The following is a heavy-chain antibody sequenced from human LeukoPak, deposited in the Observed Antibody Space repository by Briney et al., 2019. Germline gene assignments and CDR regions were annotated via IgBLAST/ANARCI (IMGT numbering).Heavy chain of an antibody. V-gene: IGHV1-2*02. CDR3: ARGDYDILTGYPFDAFDI. Sequence: ASVKVSCKASGYTFTSYYMHWVRQAPGQGLEWMGIINPNSGGTNYAQKFQGRVTMTRDTSISTAYMELSRLRSDDTAVYYCARGDYDILTGYPFDAFDIWGQGTMVTVSS. CDR1: GYTFTSYY. D-gene: IGHD3-9*01. CDR2: INPNSGGT. J-gene: IGHJ3*02.